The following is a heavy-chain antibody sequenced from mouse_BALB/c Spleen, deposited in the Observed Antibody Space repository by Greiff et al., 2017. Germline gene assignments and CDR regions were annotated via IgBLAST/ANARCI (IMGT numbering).Heavy chain of an antibody. D-gene: IGHD2-3*01. CDR2: IRSKSNNYAT. J-gene: IGHJ3*01. CDR3: VRADGAY. V-gene: IGHV10S3*01. Sequence: EVQLVETGGGLVQPKGSLKLSCAASGFTFNTNAMNWVRQAPGKGLEWVARIRSKSNNYATYYADSVKDRFTISRDDSQSMLYLQMNNLKTEDTAMYYCVRADGAYWGQGTLVTVSA. CDR1: GFTFNTNA.